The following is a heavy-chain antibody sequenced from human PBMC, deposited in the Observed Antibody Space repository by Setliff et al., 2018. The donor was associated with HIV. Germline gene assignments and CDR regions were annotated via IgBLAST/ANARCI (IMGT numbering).Heavy chain of an antibody. Sequence: SETLSLTCTVSGGSISSGSYYWSWIRQPAGKGLEWIGRIYTSGSTNYNPSLKSRVTMSVDTSKNQFSLKLSSVTAADTAVYFCARGGGFWSGQLDYWGQGTLVTVSS. J-gene: IGHJ4*02. CDR3: ARGGGFWSGQLDY. CDR2: IYTSGST. D-gene: IGHD3-3*01. CDR1: GGSISSGSYY. V-gene: IGHV4-61*02.